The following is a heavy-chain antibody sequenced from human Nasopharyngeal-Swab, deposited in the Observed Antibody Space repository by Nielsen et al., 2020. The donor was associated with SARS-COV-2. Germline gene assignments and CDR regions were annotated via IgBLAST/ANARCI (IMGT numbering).Heavy chain of an antibody. D-gene: IGHD6-13*01. V-gene: IGHV3-23*01. J-gene: IGHJ5*02. CDR3: AKDLIAAAGTLGWFDP. CDR2: ISGSGGST. CDR1: GFTVSSYA. Sequence: GGSLILSCAASGFTVSSYAMSWVRQAPGKGLEWVSAISGSGGSTYYADSVKGRFTISRDNSKNTLYLQMNSLRAEDTAVYYCAKDLIAAAGTLGWFDPWGQGTLVTVSA.